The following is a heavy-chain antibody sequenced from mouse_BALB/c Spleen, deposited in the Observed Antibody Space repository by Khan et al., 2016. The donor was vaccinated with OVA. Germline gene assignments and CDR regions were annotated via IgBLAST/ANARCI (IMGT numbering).Heavy chain of an antibody. CDR3: ARAYHGNYREAMDY. V-gene: IGHV2-6-7*01. Sequence: VELVESGPGLVAPSQSLSITCTVSGFSLTGYGVNWVRQPPGKGLEWLGMIWGDGTTDYNSALNSRLSISKDNSKSQVFLKMNSLQTDDTARYYWARAYHGNYREAMDYWGQGTSVTVSS. CDR2: IWGDGTT. D-gene: IGHD2-10*01. J-gene: IGHJ4*01. CDR1: GFSLTGYG.